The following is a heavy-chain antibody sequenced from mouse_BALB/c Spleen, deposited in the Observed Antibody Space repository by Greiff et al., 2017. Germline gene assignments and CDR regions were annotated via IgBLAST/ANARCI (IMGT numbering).Heavy chain of an antibody. J-gene: IGHJ3*01. CDR1: GFSLSRYS. V-gene: IGHV2-6-4*01. CDR3: ARNGIYYDYDGFAY. D-gene: IGHD2-4*01. Sequence: VKLVESGPGLVAPSQSLSITCTVSGFSLSRYSVHWVRQPPGKGLEWLGMIWGGGSTDYNSALKSRLSISKDNSKSQVFLKMNSLQTDDTAMYYCARNGIYYDYDGFAYWGQGTLVTVSA. CDR2: IWGGGST.